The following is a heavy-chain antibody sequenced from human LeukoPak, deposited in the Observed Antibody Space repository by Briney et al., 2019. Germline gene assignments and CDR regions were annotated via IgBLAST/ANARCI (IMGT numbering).Heavy chain of an antibody. CDR1: GFXFSDYY. J-gene: IGHJ4*02. V-gene: IGHV3-11*06. CDR3: ARDGPYYYDSSGYYL. D-gene: IGHD3-22*01. CDR2: ISSSSSYT. Sequence: GGALRLFCVASGFXFSDYYMSWMRQAPGKGLEWVSYISSSSSYTNYADSVKGGFTISRDNTKNSLYLQMHSMRVEDTAVYYCARDGPYYYDSSGYYLWGQGTLVTVSS.